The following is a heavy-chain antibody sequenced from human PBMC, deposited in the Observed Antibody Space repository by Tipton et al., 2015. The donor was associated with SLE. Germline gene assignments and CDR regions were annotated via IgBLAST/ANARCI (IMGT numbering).Heavy chain of an antibody. CDR2: IYTSENI. CDR3: AREGWRVDFHAFDI. V-gene: IGHV4-61*09. CDR1: GGSIRSATYY. J-gene: IGHJ3*02. D-gene: IGHD3/OR15-3a*01. Sequence: TLSLTCTVSGGSIRSATYYWSWIRQPAGKGLEWIGHIYTSENINYNPSPKSRVTISVDTSKNQFSLNLNSVTAADTAVYYCAREGWRVDFHAFDIWGQGTMVTVSS.